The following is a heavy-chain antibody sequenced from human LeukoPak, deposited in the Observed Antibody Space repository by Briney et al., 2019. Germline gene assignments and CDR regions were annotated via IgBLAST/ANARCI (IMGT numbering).Heavy chain of an antibody. D-gene: IGHD3-10*01. V-gene: IGHV1-8*01. CDR2: MNPNSGNT. CDR3: ARMMMVRGVRWFDP. J-gene: IGHJ5*02. CDR1: GYTFTSYD. Sequence: GASVKVSCKASGYTFTSYDINWVRQATGQGLEWMGWMNPNSGNTGYAQKFQGRVTMTRNASISTAYMELSSLRSEDTAVYYCARMMMVRGVRWFDPWGQGTLVTVSS.